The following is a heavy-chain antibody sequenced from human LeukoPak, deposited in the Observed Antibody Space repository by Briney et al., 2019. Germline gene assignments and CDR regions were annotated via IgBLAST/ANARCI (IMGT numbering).Heavy chain of an antibody. CDR3: ARAGYQYCGGDCYSDY. Sequence: ASVKVSCKASGYTFTSYDINWVRQATGQGLEWMGWMNPNSGNTGYAQKFQGRVTMTRNTSISTAYMELSSLRSEDTAVYYCARAGYQYCGGDCYSDYWGQGTLVTVSS. D-gene: IGHD2-21*01. V-gene: IGHV1-8*01. CDR2: MNPNSGNT. J-gene: IGHJ4*02. CDR1: GYTFTSYD.